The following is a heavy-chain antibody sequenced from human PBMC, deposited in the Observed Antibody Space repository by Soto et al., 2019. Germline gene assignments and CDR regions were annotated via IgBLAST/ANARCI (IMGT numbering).Heavy chain of an antibody. J-gene: IGHJ4*02. CDR1: GYTLTELS. V-gene: IGHV1-24*01. CDR3: LVVPAAITPWMFDY. CDR2: FDPEDGET. D-gene: IGHD2-2*01. Sequence: ASVKVSCKVSGYTLTELSMHWVRQAPGKGLEWMGGFDPEDGETIYAQKFQGRVTMTEDTSTDTAYMELSSLRSEDTAVYYCLVVPAAITPWMFDYWGQGTLVTVSS.